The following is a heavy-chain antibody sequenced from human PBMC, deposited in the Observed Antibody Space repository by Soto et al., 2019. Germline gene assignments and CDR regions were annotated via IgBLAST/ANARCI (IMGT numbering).Heavy chain of an antibody. V-gene: IGHV1-69*02. Sequence: QVQLVQSGAEVKKPGSSVKVSCKASGGTFSSYTISWVRQAPGQGLEWMGRIIPILGIANYAQKFQGRVTITADQPTSTAYMELSRLRSEDTAVYYCASASIVVGGMDVWGQGTTVTVSS. CDR1: GGTFSSYT. D-gene: IGHD2-15*01. CDR3: ASASIVVGGMDV. J-gene: IGHJ6*02. CDR2: IIPILGIA.